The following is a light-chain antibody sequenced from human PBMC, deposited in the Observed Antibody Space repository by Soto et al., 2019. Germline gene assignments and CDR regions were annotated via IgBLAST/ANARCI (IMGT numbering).Light chain of an antibody. J-gene: IGLJ2*01. V-gene: IGLV2-8*01. CDR2: EVS. Sequence: QSALTQPPSASGSPGQSVTISCTGTSSDVGAYNSVSWYQHYPGKAPKLLLYEVSKRPSGVPDRFSGSKSGNTAALTVSGLQAEDEADYYCSSYAGATNLVFGGGTKLTVL. CDR3: SSYAGATNLV. CDR1: SSDVGAYNS.